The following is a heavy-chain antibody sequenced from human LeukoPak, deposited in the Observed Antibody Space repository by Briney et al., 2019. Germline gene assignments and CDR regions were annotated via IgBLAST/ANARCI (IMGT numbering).Heavy chain of an antibody. CDR3: SREGEGEDGTGHHNWYFDL. V-gene: IGHV1-18*01. CDR2: ISAYNGNT. CDR1: GYTFTSYG. Sequence: ASVKVSCKASGYTFTSYGISWVRQAPGQGLEWMGWISAYNGNTNYAQKLQGRVTMTTDTSTSTAYMELRSLRSDDTAMYYCSREGEGEDGTGHHNWYFDLWGRGTLVTVSS. D-gene: IGHD2-8*02. J-gene: IGHJ2*01.